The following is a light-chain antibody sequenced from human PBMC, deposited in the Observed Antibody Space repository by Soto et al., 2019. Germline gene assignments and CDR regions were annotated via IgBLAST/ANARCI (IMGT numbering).Light chain of an antibody. V-gene: IGKV3-11*01. J-gene: IGKJ3*01. CDR1: QSVGSY. CDR3: QQRDNWPFT. Sequence: DIVLTQSPATLSWSPGERATLSCRASQSVGSYLAWFQQKPGQAPRLVIHDASKRATGIPARFSGSGSGTDFSLTISGLEPEDFAAYYCQQRDNWPFTFGPGTTVDIK. CDR2: DAS.